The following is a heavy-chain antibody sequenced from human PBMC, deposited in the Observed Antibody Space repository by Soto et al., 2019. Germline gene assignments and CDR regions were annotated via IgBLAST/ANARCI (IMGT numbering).Heavy chain of an antibody. CDR1: GDTFTSNG. CDR2: ISIYNGNT. D-gene: IGHD6-6*01. Sequence: VKVSCKASGDTFTSNGISWVRQAPGQGLEWLAWISIYNGNTQYAQKVQGRVTMTTDTSTNTAYMELRSLRSDDTAVYYCARAPGSSSRPLVFDYWGQGTLVTVSS. J-gene: IGHJ4*02. CDR3: ARAPGSSSRPLVFDY. V-gene: IGHV1-18*04.